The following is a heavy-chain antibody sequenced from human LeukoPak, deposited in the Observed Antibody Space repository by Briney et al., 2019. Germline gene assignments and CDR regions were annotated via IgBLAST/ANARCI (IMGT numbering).Heavy chain of an antibody. D-gene: IGHD3-9*01. CDR3: ARDRGASYDILTGYRGFDP. CDR1: GYTFTSYY. Sequence: ASVKVSCKASGYTFTSYYMHWVRQAPGQGLEWMGIINPSGGSTSYAQKFQGRVTMTRDTSTSTVYMELSSLRSEDTAMYYCARDRGASYDILTGYRGFDPWGQGTLVTVSS. V-gene: IGHV1-46*01. CDR2: INPSGGST. J-gene: IGHJ5*02.